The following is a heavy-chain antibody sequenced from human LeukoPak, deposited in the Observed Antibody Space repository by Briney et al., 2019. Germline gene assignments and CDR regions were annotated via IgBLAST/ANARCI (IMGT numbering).Heavy chain of an antibody. CDR1: GASISCYY. D-gene: IGHD3-16*01. CDR3: ARDLSDTRGGYFDY. V-gene: IGHV4-59*01. CDR2: MYYIGST. J-gene: IGHJ4*02. Sequence: PSETLSLTCTVSGASISCYYWRWIRQPPGRGLEWIGYMYYIGSTNYNPSLKSRVTISVDTSKNQFSLKLSSVTAADTAVYFCARDLSDTRGGYFDYWGQGTLVTVSS.